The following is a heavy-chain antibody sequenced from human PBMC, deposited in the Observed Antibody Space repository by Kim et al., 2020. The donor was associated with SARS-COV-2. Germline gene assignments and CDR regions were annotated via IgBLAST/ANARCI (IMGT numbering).Heavy chain of an antibody. D-gene: IGHD2-2*01. J-gene: IGHJ3*01. CDR3: AKGGSTSGDAFDL. V-gene: IGHV3-23*01. CDR2: ISVSGDIT. CDR1: GFTFSNFA. Sequence: GGSLRLSCAASGFTFSNFAMSWVRQAPGKGLEWVSVISVSGDITYYADSVKGRFTISRDNSKSTLYLQLNSLRAEDTALYYCAKGGSTSGDAFDLWGQGTLVTVSS.